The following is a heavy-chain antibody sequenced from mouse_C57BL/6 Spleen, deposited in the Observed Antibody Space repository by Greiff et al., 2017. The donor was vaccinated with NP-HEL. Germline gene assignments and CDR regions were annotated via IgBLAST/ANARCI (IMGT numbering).Heavy chain of an antibody. CDR1: GYAFSSYW. J-gene: IGHJ3*01. V-gene: IGHV1-80*01. CDR3: ARRSYYDYDEFAY. D-gene: IGHD2-4*01. CDR2: IYPGDGDT. Sequence: VQLQQSGAELVKPGASVKISCKASGYAFSSYWMNWVKQRPGKGLEWIGQIYPGDGDTNYNGKFKGKATLTADKSSSTAYMQLSSLTSEDSAVYFCARRSYYDYDEFAYWGHRTLVTVSA.